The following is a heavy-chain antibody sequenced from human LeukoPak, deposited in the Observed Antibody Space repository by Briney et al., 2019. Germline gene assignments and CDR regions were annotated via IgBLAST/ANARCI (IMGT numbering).Heavy chain of an antibody. D-gene: IGHD3-3*01. CDR1: GGSISTYY. V-gene: IGHV4-59*01. Sequence: SETLSLTCTVSGGSISTYYWSWIRQPPGKGLEWIGYIYYSGSTNYNPSLKSRVTISVDTSKNQFSLKLSSVTAADTAVYYCARGGDFWSGYYNHQFDYWGQGTLVTVSS. CDR2: IYYSGST. J-gene: IGHJ4*02. CDR3: ARGGDFWSGYYNHQFDY.